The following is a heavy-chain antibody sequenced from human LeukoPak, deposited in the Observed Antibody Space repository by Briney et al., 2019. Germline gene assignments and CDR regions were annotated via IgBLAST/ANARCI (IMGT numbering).Heavy chain of an antibody. D-gene: IGHD3-3*01. V-gene: IGHV1-2*06. CDR1: GYTFTGYY. CDR3: ARTIDFWSGYYDYDY. Sequence: ASVKVSCKASGYTFTGYYMCWGGQAHGQVLEWMGRINPNSGGTNYAQKFQGRVTMTRDTSISTAYMELSRLRSDDTAVYYCARTIDFWSGYYDYDYWGQGTLVTVSS. J-gene: IGHJ4*02. CDR2: INPNSGGT.